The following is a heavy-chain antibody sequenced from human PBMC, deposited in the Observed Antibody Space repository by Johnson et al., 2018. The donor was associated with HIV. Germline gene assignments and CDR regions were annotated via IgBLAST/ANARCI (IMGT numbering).Heavy chain of an antibody. CDR2: ISSSTNTI. J-gene: IGHJ3*02. CDR1: GFTFSDYY. D-gene: IGHD3-16*01. CDR3: VRDAFDFRDATGRFGGAGFDI. Sequence: QVQLVESGGGLVKPGGSLRLSCAASGFTFSDYYMSWIRQAPGKGLEWLSYISSSTNTIYYADSVKGRFTIYRDNAKNSLSLQMNSLRAEDTAVYYCVRDAFDFRDATGRFGGAGFDIWGQGTVVTVSS. V-gene: IGHV3-11*04.